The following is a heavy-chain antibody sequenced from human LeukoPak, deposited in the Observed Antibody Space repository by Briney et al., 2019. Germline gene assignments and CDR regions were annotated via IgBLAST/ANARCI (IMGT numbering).Heavy chain of an antibody. V-gene: IGHV3-30-3*01. J-gene: IGHJ4*02. CDR3: ARDLGRRDGYLYYFDY. Sequence: GGSLRLSCAASGFAFSSYAMHWVRQGPGKGLEWVALVSYDGGSKYYADSVKGRITISRDNSKNTLHLQMNSLRTEDTAVYYCARDLGRRDGYLYYFDYWGQGTLVTVSS. D-gene: IGHD5-24*01. CDR1: GFAFSSYA. CDR2: VSYDGGSK.